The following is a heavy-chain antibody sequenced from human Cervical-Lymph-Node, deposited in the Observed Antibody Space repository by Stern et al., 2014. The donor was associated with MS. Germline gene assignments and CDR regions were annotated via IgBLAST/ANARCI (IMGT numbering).Heavy chain of an antibody. Sequence: VQLVQSGAEVKKPGESLKISCKGSGYTFTNNWIAWVRQMPGKGLEWMGIIYPDDSDIRYSPSLQGQVTISADKSLSTAYLQWSSQKPADSAVYYWARPPPRRKWDDPNYGMDVWGQGTTVTVSS. V-gene: IGHV5-51*03. J-gene: IGHJ6*02. CDR1: GYTFTNNW. D-gene: IGHD1-1*01. CDR3: ARPPPRRKWDDPNYGMDV. CDR2: IYPDDSDI.